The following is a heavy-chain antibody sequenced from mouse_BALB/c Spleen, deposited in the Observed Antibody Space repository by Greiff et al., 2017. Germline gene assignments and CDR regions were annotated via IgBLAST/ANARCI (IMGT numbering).Heavy chain of an antibody. CDR1: GFTFSDYG. V-gene: IGHV5-15*02. D-gene: IGHD4-1*02. J-gene: IGHJ2*01. CDR2: ISNLAYSI. Sequence: DVKLVESGGGLVQPGGSRKLSCAASGFTFSDYGMAWVRQAPGKGPEWVAFISNLAYSIYYADTVTGRFTISRENAKNTLYLEMSSLRSEDTAMYYCARAFGPSTGRDFDYWGQGTTLTVSS. CDR3: ARAFGPSTGRDFDY.